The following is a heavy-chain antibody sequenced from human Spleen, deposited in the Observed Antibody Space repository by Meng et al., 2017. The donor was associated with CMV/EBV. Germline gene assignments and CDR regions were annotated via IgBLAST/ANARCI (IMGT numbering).Heavy chain of an antibody. Sequence: GESLKISCAASGFTFSSYSMHWVRQAPGKGLEWVANIKQDGSEKYCVDSVKGRFTISRDNAKNSLYLQMNSLRAEDTAVYYCARGEGAFDYWGQGTLVTVSS. CDR2: IKQDGSEK. CDR3: ARGEGAFDY. D-gene: IGHD3-16*01. V-gene: IGHV3-7*01. CDR1: GFTFSSYS. J-gene: IGHJ4*02.